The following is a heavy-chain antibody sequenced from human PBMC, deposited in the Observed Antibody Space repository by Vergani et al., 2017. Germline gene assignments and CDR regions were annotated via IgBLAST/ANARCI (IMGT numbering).Heavy chain of an antibody. Sequence: QVQVVQSGAEVKKSGASVTVSCKTSGYTFSNYYMHWVRQAPGQGLEWMGIINPSGGHTNYAQKFQGRVTMTRDTSTSTVYMELSSLRSEDTAIDYCARGDYGILTGYRYWGQGTLVTVSA. D-gene: IGHD3-9*01. CDR1: GYTFSNYY. V-gene: IGHV1-46*03. CDR2: INPSGGHT. J-gene: IGHJ4*02. CDR3: ARGDYGILTGYRY.